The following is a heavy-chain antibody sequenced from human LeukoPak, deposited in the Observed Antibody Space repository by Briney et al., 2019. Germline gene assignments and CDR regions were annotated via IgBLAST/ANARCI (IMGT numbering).Heavy chain of an antibody. J-gene: IGHJ5*02. CDR1: GGSISSGSYY. Sequence: SETLSLTCTASGGSISSGSYYWSWIRQPAGKGLEWIGRIYTSGSTNYNPSLKSRVTISVDTSKNQFSLKLSSVTAADTAVYYCARGIAARPGWFDPWGQGTLVTVSS. CDR2: IYTSGST. CDR3: ARGIAARPGWFDP. D-gene: IGHD6-6*01. V-gene: IGHV4-61*02.